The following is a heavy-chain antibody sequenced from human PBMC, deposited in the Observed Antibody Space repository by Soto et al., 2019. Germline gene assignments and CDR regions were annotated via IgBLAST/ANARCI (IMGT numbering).Heavy chain of an antibody. V-gene: IGHV4-59*11. CDR1: GASMTDHY. Sequence: QIHLQESGPGLLKPWETLSLTCSVSGASMTDHYGSWIRQTPGRGLEHIGYVFYTGTAYYNPSLKSRVALSIDTSNNRFSLRMTSLTAAGTAIYYCARSGHIFWGVVWGQGIMVTVSS. D-gene: IGHD3-16*01. CDR2: VFYTGTA. J-gene: IGHJ4*02. CDR3: ARSGHIFWGVV.